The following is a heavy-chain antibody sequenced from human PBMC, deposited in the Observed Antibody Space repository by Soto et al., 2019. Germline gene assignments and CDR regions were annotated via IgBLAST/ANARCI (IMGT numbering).Heavy chain of an antibody. CDR1: GGSISNYY. CDR3: ARGSTHYYYDSSGYFIDY. Sequence: SETLSLTCTVSGGSISNYYWSWIRQPPGKGLEWIAYIYYAGSTNYNPSLKSRVAISIDTSKSQFSLKLSSVTAADTAVYYCARGSTHYYYDSSGYFIDYWGQGTLVTVSS. CDR2: IYYAGST. J-gene: IGHJ4*02. D-gene: IGHD3-22*01. V-gene: IGHV4-59*01.